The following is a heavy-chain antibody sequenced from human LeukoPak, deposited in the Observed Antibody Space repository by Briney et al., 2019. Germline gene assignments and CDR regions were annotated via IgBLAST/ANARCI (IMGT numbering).Heavy chain of an antibody. CDR2: IYYSGST. Sequence: SETLSLTCAVSGASINDFYWTWIRQPPGKGLEWIGSIYYSGSTYYNPSLKSRVTISVDTSKNQFSLKLSSVTAADTAVYYCARVEGDDYVWGSHYYFDYWGQGTLVTVSS. CDR3: ARVEGDDYVWGSHYYFDY. CDR1: GASINDFY. D-gene: IGHD3-16*01. V-gene: IGHV4-38-2*01. J-gene: IGHJ4*02.